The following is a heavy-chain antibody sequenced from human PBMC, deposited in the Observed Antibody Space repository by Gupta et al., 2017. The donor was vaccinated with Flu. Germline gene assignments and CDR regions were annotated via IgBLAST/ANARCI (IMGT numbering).Heavy chain of an antibody. Sequence: GVGLIRQPPGKALEWLAFISWDDDKRYSPSLKNRLTITKDTSKNWVVLTMTNMDPIDTGTYYCARLVTITSSGTDFDYWGQGTLVTVSS. D-gene: IGHD3-9*01. CDR1: G. J-gene: IGHJ4*02. CDR3: ARLVTITSSGTDFDY. CDR2: ISWDDDK. V-gene: IGHV2-5*02.